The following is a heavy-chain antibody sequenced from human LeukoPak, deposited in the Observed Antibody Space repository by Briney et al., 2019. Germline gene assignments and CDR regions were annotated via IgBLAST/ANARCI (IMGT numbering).Heavy chain of an antibody. V-gene: IGHV1-2*06. D-gene: IGHD6-13*01. CDR3: ARVGGIAAAGTNEGRNY. CDR2: INPNSGGT. J-gene: IGHJ4*02. CDR1: GCTFTGYY. Sequence: ASVKVSCKASGCTFTGYYMHWVRQAPGQGLEWMGRINPNSGGTNYAQKFQDRVTMTRDTSISTAYMELSRLRSDDTAVYYCARVGGIAAAGTNEGRNYWGQGTLVTVSS.